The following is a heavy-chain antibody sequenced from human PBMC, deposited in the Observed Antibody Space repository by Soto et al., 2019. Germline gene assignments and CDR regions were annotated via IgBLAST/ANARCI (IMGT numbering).Heavy chain of an antibody. CDR1: GGTFNNYV. V-gene: IGHV1-69*06. CDR2: IIPIFGTP. D-gene: IGHD2-2*01. J-gene: IGHJ4*02. CDR3: AGRCDGTNCLAHFDY. Sequence: QVQLVQSGAEVKKPGSSVKVSCRASGGTFNNYVINWVRQAPGQGLEWMAGIIPIFGTPNYAQKFQGRVTINADKSTSTAYMELNSLRSEDTAVYYCAGRCDGTNCLAHFDYWGQGTLFTVSS.